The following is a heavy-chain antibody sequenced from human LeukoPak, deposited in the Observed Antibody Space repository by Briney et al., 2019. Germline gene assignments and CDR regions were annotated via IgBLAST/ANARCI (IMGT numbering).Heavy chain of an antibody. CDR1: GYTFTSYG. D-gene: IGHD3-22*01. J-gene: IGHJ4*02. CDR3: ARDYYDSSGFLGNDY. CDR2: ISAYNGNT. Sequence: ASVKVSCKASGYTFTSYGISWARQAPGQGLEWMGWISAYNGNTNYAQKLQGRVTMTTDTSTSTAYMELRSLRSDDTAVYYCARDYYDSSGFLGNDYWGQGTLVTVSS. V-gene: IGHV1-18*01.